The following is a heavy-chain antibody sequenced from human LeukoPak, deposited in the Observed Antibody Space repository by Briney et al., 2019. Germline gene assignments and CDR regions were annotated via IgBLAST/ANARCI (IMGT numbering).Heavy chain of an antibody. V-gene: IGHV1-69*05. CDR2: IIPIFGTA. Sequence: SVKVSCKASGGTFSSYAISWVRQAPGQGLEWMGGIIPIFGTANYAQKFQGRVTITTDESTSTAYMELSSLRSEDTAVYYCARELTGQTYYYDSSGYSRFDPWGQGTLVTASS. D-gene: IGHD3-22*01. J-gene: IGHJ5*02. CDR3: ARELTGQTYYYDSSGYSRFDP. CDR1: GGTFSSYA.